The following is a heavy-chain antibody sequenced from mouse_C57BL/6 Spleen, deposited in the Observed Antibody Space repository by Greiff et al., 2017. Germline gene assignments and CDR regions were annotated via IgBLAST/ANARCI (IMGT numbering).Heavy chain of an antibody. J-gene: IGHJ2*01. CDR2: IDPSDSYT. Sequence: QVQLQQPGAELVMPGASVKLSCKASGYTFTSYWMHWVKQRPGQGLEWIGEIDPSDSYTNYNQKFKGKSTLTVDKSSTTAYMQLSSLTSEDSTVYYCARSPSIVTTKDYFDYWGQGTTLTVSS. CDR3: ARSPSIVTTKDYFDY. CDR1: GYTFTSYW. D-gene: IGHD2-12*01. V-gene: IGHV1-69*01.